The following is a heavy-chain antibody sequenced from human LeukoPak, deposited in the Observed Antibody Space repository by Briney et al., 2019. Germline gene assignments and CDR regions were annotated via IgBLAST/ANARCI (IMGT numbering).Heavy chain of an antibody. J-gene: IGHJ4*02. D-gene: IGHD3-22*01. V-gene: IGHV1-69*06. Sequence: SVKVSCKASGYTFTSYGISWVRQAPGQGLEWMGGIIPIFGTANYAQKFQGRVTITADKSTSTAYMELSSLRSEDTAVYYCAVRPYYYDSSGYLFDYWGQGTLVTVSS. CDR2: IIPIFGTA. CDR3: AVRPYYYDSSGYLFDY. CDR1: GYTFTSYG.